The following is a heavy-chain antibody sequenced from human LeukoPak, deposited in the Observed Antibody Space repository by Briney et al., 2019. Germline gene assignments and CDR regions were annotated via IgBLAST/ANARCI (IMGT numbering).Heavy chain of an antibody. Sequence: ASVKVSCKASGYTFTSYAVHWVRQAPGQRLEWMGWINAGNGNTKYSQKFQGRVTITRDTSASTAYMELSSLRSEDTAVYYCARDPGRINWFDPWGQGTLVTVSS. D-gene: IGHD2/OR15-2a*01. V-gene: IGHV1-3*01. CDR2: INAGNGNT. CDR1: GYTFTSYA. CDR3: ARDPGRINWFDP. J-gene: IGHJ5*02.